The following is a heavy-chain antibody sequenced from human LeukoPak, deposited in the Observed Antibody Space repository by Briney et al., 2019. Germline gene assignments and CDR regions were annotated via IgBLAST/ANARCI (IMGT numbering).Heavy chain of an antibody. CDR1: GGSISSSSYY. J-gene: IGHJ3*02. CDR2: IYYSGST. V-gene: IGHV4-39*07. CDR3: ARDGGMDGAFDI. D-gene: IGHD1-14*01. Sequence: SETLSLTCTVSGGSISSSSYYWGWIRQPPGKGLEWNGSIYYSGSTYYNPSLKSRVTISVDTSKNQFSLKLSSVTAADTAVYYCARDGGMDGAFDIWGQGTMVTVSS.